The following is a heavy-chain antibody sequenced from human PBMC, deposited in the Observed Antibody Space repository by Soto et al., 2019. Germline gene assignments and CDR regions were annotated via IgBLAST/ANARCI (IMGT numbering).Heavy chain of an antibody. D-gene: IGHD3-22*01. CDR2: IWYDGSNK. V-gene: IGHV3-33*01. CDR3: ARDGAPYYYDSSGYPQSYFDY. J-gene: IGHJ4*02. Sequence: GGSLRLSCAASGFTFSSYGMHWVRQAPGKGLEWVAVIWYDGSNKYYADSVKGRFTISRDNSKNTLYLQMNSLRAEDTAVYYCARDGAPYYYDSSGYPQSYFDYWGQGTLVTVSS. CDR1: GFTFSSYG.